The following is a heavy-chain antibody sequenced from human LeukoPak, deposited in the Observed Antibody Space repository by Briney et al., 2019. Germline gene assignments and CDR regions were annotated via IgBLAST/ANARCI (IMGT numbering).Heavy chain of an antibody. V-gene: IGHV3-30-3*01. D-gene: IGHD6-13*01. CDR3: ARDRSSFDL. Sequence: GGSLRLSCAASGFXFSSYAMHWVRQAPGKGLEWVAVISYDGSNEYYADSVKGRLTISRDNSRNTLYLQMSSLRADDTAVYYCARDRSSFDLWGQGALVTVSS. J-gene: IGHJ4*02. CDR2: ISYDGSNE. CDR1: GFXFSSYA.